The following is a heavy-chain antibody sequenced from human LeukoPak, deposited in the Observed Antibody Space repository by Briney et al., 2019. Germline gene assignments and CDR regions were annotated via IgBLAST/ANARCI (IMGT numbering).Heavy chain of an antibody. D-gene: IGHD3-22*01. J-gene: IGHJ4*02. CDR1: GLTFSSYV. Sequence: GGSLRLSCAASGLTFSSYVMHWVRQAPGKGLEWVAVISYDGSNKYYADSVKGRFTISRDNSKNTLYLQMNSLRAEDTAVYYCATERGITMIVVAPDFDYWGQGTLVTVSS. CDR3: ATERGITMIVVAPDFDY. V-gene: IGHV3-30*03. CDR2: ISYDGSNK.